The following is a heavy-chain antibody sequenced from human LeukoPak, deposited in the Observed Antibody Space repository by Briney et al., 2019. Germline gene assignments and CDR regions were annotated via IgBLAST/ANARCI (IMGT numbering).Heavy chain of an antibody. Sequence: ASVKVSCKASGYTFTGYYMHWVRQAPGQGLEWMGWINPNSGGTNYAQKFQGRVTMTRDTSISTAYMELSRLRSDDTAVYYCARDKGKTTLGGNGGWFDPWGQGTLVTVSS. CDR2: INPNSGGT. D-gene: IGHD4-23*01. CDR3: ARDKGKTTLGGNGGWFDP. J-gene: IGHJ5*02. CDR1: GYTFTGYY. V-gene: IGHV1-2*02.